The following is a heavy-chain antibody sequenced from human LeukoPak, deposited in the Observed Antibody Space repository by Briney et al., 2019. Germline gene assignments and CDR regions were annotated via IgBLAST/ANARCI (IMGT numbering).Heavy chain of an antibody. J-gene: IGHJ4*02. CDR1: GYTFTSYY. V-gene: IGHV1-46*01. CDR2: IIPSAGRT. Sequence: ASVKVSCKASGYTFTSYYIHWVRQAPGQGLEWMGIIIPSAGRTNYAQKFRGRVSMTTDMSTSTVYMELSSLRSEDTAVYYCAKDSKRWKTYYYEAGSYYFDYWGQGTRVTVSS. D-gene: IGHD3-10*01. CDR3: AKDSKRWKTYYYEAGSYYFDY.